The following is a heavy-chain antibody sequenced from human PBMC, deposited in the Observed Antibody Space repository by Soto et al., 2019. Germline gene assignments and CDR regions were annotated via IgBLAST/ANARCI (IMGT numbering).Heavy chain of an antibody. CDR1: GGSVSSGSYY. J-gene: IGHJ4*02. V-gene: IGHV4-61*01. D-gene: IGHD6-19*01. CDR2: IYYSGST. CDR3: ARVSHIGSGWYGRDY. Sequence: SETLSLTCTVSGGSVSSGSYYWSWIRQPPGKGLEWIGYIYYSGSTNYNPSLKSRVTISVDTSKNQFSLKLSSVTAADTAVYYCARVSHIGSGWYGRDYWGQGNLVTVSS.